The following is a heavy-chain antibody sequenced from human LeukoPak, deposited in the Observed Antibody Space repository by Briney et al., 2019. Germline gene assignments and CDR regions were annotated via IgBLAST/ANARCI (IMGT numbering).Heavy chain of an antibody. CDR3: ARDRRLADDDAFDI. Sequence: GSLRLSCAASGFTFSSYAMTWVRQAPGKGLEWVSAISGSGGSTYYADSVKGRFTISRDNAKNSLYLQMNSLRDEDTAVYYCARDRRLADDDAFDIWGQGTMVTVSS. J-gene: IGHJ3*02. D-gene: IGHD6-19*01. CDR2: ISGSGGST. CDR1: GFTFSSYA. V-gene: IGHV3-23*01.